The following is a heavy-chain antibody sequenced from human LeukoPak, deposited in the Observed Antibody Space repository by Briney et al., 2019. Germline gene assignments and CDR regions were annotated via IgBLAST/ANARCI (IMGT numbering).Heavy chain of an antibody. CDR3: AKDPGGVVTAMENWFDP. Sequence: PGGSLRLSCAASGFTFSSYGMSWVRQAPGKGLEWVSAISGSGGSTYYADSVKGRFTISRDNSKNTLYLQMNSLRAEDTAVYYCAKDPGGVVTAMENWFDPWGQGTLVTVSS. J-gene: IGHJ5*02. D-gene: IGHD2-21*02. V-gene: IGHV3-23*01. CDR1: GFTFSSYG. CDR2: ISGSGGST.